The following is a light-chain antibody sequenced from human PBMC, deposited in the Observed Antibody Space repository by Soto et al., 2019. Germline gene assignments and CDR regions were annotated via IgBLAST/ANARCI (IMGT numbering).Light chain of an antibody. CDR2: ERT. CDR1: SSDVGTFNL. CDR3: CSYAGTRTSWV. V-gene: IGLV2-23*01. J-gene: IGLJ1*01. Sequence: QSALTQPASVSGFLGQSITMSCTGSSSDVGTFNLVSWFQQHPGKAPKLLIFERTKRPSGVSDRFSGSKSGNTASLTISGLQAEDEADYHCCSYAGTRTSWVFGTGTKVTVL.